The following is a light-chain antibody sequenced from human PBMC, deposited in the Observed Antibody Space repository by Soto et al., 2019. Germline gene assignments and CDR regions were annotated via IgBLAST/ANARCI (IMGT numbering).Light chain of an antibody. J-gene: IGKJ2*01. CDR3: MQATQYPPYT. V-gene: IGKV2-24*01. CDR2: KTS. Sequence: DIVLTQTPLSSPVTLGQPASISCRSSQSLLHSDGNTYLSWLQQRPGQPPRLLICKTSNRFSGVPDRFSGSGAGTDFTLQISRVEAEDVGVYYCMQATQYPPYTFGQGTKLAI. CDR1: QSLLHSDGNTY.